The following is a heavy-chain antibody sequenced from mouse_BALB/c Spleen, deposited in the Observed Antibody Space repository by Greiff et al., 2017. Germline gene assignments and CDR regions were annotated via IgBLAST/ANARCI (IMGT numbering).Heavy chain of an antibody. CDR1: GFTFTDYY. CDR3: ARDDGIPDY. J-gene: IGHJ2*01. Sequence: EVKLVESGGGLVQPGGSLRLSCAPSGFTFTDYYMSWVRQPPGKALEWLGFIRNKANGYTTEYSASVKGRFTISRDNYQSILYLQMNTLRAEDSATYYCARDDGIPDYWGQGTTLTVAS. CDR2: IRNKANGYTT. V-gene: IGHV7-3*02. D-gene: IGHD2-3*01.